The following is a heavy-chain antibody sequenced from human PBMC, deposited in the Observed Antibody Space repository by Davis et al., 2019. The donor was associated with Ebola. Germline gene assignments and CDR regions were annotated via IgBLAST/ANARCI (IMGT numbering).Heavy chain of an antibody. D-gene: IGHD2-2*01. Sequence: PGGSLRLSCAASGFTFSSYGMHWVRQAPGKGLEWVAVIWYDGSNKYYADSVKGRFTISRDNSKNTLYLQMNSLRAEDTAVYYCARDHPIVVVPAAIAPFDYWGQGTLVTVSS. CDR2: IWYDGSNK. V-gene: IGHV3-33*01. J-gene: IGHJ4*02. CDR3: ARDHPIVVVPAAIAPFDY. CDR1: GFTFSSYG.